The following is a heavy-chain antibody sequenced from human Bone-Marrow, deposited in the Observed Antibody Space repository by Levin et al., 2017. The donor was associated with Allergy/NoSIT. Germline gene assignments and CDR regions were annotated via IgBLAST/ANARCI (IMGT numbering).Heavy chain of an antibody. CDR3: ARDPVFITVPDS. V-gene: IGHV3-7*01. CDR2: TKEDGSQK. Sequence: PGGSLRLSCAASGFTFSNYWMSWVRQAPGKGLEWVAYTKEDGSQKYYLDSVKGRFTISRDNAKNSLYLQMNSLRAEDTAVYYCARDPVFITVPDSWGQGTLVTVSS. D-gene: IGHD6-19*01. CDR1: GFTFSNYW. J-gene: IGHJ4*02.